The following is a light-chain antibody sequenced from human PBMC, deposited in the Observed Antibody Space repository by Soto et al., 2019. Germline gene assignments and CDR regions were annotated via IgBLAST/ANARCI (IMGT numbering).Light chain of an antibody. CDR3: MQARHTPST. Sequence: DIVMTQTPLSSPVTLGQPASISCRSSQSLVHSDGNTYLRWLQQRPGQPPRLLISKISNRFSGVTDRFTGSGAERDVTLRNSRVEAEDVGVYYYMQARHTPSTIGEGTKVVI. J-gene: IGKJ1*01. V-gene: IGKV2-24*01. CDR1: QSLVHSDGNTY. CDR2: KIS.